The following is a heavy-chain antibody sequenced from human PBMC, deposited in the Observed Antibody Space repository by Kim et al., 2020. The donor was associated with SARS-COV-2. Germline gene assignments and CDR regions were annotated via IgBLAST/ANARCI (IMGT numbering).Heavy chain of an antibody. J-gene: IGHJ2*01. V-gene: IGHV3-66*01. CDR3: ARRGTAGYWFFDL. D-gene: IGHD6-13*01. Sequence: YPDSLNGRFTISRDNSNNTLYLQLSSLRVEDTAVYYCARRGTAGYWFFDLWGRGTPVTVSS.